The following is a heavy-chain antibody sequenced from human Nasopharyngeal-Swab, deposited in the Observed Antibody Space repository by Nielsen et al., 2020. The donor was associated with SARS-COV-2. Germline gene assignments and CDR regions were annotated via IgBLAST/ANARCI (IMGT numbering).Heavy chain of an antibody. CDR2: ISSSTSYI. CDR3: ARDGFGESPYYYYYGMDV. CDR1: GFTFSNYG. V-gene: IGHV3-21*01. J-gene: IGHJ6*02. Sequence: GESLKISCVASGFTFSNYGMNWVRQAPGKGLEWVSSISSSTSYIYYADSVKGRFTISRDNAKNSLYLQMNSLRAEDTAVYYCARDGFGESPYYYYYGMDVWGQGTTVTVSS. D-gene: IGHD3-10*01.